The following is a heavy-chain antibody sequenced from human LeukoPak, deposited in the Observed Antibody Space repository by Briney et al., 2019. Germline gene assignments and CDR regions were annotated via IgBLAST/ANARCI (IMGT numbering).Heavy chain of an antibody. D-gene: IGHD3-10*01. V-gene: IGHV4-39*01. CDR1: GGSISSSSYY. CDR2: IYYSGST. J-gene: IGHJ4*02. CDR3: ARLKPYYGRYYFDY. Sequence: SETLSLTCTVSGGSISSSSYYWGWIRQPPGKGLEWIGSIYYSGSTYYNPSLKSRVTISVDTSKNQFSLKLSSVTAADTAVYYCARLKPYYGRYYFDYWGQGTLVTVSS.